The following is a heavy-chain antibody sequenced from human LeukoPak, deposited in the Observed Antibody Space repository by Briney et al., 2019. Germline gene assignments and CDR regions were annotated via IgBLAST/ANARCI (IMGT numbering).Heavy chain of an antibody. CDR3: ARSRYDSYGYFFCDY. CDR1: GFSFNTYI. Sequence: GGSLRLSCTASGFSFNTYIMNWVRQAPGKGLEWISYINSGSSITQYADSVTGRFTISRDNARNSLYLQMNSLRAEDTAVYFCARSRYDSYGYFFCDYWGQGTLVTVSS. V-gene: IGHV3-48*01. D-gene: IGHD5-18*01. CDR2: INSGSSIT. J-gene: IGHJ4*02.